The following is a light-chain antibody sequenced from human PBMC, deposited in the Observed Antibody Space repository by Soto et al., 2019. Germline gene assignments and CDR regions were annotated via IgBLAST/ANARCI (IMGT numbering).Light chain of an antibody. CDR3: QQSYSTPIT. CDR1: QSISSF. J-gene: IGKJ3*01. CDR2: AAS. V-gene: IGKV1-39*01. Sequence: DIQMTQSPSSLSASVGDRVTITCRASQSISSFLNWYQQKPGKAPKLLIYAASSLQSGVPSRFSGSGSGTDFTLTISSLQPEDFATYYCQQSYSTPITFGPGTKVDIE.